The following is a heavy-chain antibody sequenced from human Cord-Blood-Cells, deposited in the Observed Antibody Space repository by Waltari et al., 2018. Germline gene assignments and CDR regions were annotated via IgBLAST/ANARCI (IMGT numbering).Heavy chain of an antibody. J-gene: IGHJ4*02. CDR3: ARGGSIAARRDIDY. CDR2: INPSGVST. V-gene: IGHV1-46*01. CDR1: GSTFTTYI. D-gene: IGHD6-6*01. Sequence: QVQLVQSGAGLKKPGASVKVSCKASGSTFTTYILHWVGQPPGQGLEGMGIINPSGVSTSYAQKFQGRVTMTRDTSTSTVYMELSSLRSEDTAVYYCARGGSIAARRDIDYWGQGTLVTVSS.